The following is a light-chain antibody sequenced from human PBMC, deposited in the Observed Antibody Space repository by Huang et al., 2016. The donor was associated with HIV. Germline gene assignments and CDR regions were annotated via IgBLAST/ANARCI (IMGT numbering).Light chain of an antibody. CDR3: QQYNKWLT. CDR2: CAS. Sequence: EIVMTQSPATLSVSPGERATLSCRASQSVSSNLAWYQQKPGQPPRLLMYCASTRATGIPARFSGSGSGTEFTLTISSLQSEDFAVYYCQQYNKWLTFGGGTKVEIK. CDR1: QSVSSN. V-gene: IGKV3-15*01. J-gene: IGKJ4*01.